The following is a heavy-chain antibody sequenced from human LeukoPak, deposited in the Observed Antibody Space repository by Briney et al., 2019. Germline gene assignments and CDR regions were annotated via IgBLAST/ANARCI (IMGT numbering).Heavy chain of an antibody. CDR1: GGSFSGYY. Sequence: PSETLSLTCAVYGGSFSGYYWSWIRQPPGKGLEWIGEINHSGSTNYNPSLKSRVTISVDTSKNQFSLKLSSVTAADTAVYYCARVPLSVHRIAVAGGFDYWGQGTLVTVSS. J-gene: IGHJ4*02. CDR2: INHSGST. V-gene: IGHV4-34*01. CDR3: ARVPLSVHRIAVAGGFDY. D-gene: IGHD6-19*01.